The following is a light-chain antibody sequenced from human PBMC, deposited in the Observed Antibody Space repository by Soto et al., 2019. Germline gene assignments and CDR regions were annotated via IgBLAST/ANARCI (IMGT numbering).Light chain of an antibody. Sequence: EVVLTQSTATLSLSPGEGATLSCRVSQSISSSYLSWYQQRPGQAPRLLIYGASTRATGIPARFSGSGRGSGTDFTLTISSLQPEDFAVYYCQQDYNLPITFGQGTRLEIK. J-gene: IGKJ5*01. V-gene: IGKV3D-7*01. CDR1: QSISSSY. CDR3: QQDYNLPIT. CDR2: GAS.